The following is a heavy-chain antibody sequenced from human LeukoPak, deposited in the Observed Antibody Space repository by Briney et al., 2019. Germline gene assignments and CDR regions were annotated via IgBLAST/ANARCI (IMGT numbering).Heavy chain of an antibody. D-gene: IGHD3-22*01. CDR1: GGSFSGYY. Sequence: SETLSLTCAVYGGSFSGYYWSWIRQPPGKGLEWIGEINHSGSTNYNPSLKSRVTISVDTSKNQFSLKLSSVPAADTAVYYCAREGLIMDDYYDSSGSLEWWFDPWGQGTLVTVSS. V-gene: IGHV4-34*01. CDR3: AREGLIMDDYYDSSGSLEWWFDP. J-gene: IGHJ5*02. CDR2: INHSGST.